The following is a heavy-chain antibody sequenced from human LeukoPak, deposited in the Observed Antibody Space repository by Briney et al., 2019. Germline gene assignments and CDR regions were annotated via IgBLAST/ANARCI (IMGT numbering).Heavy chain of an antibody. V-gene: IGHV3-23*01. CDR3: TKGTIWLPFDY. CDR1: GFTFSNYA. D-gene: IGHD5-18*01. Sequence: PGGSLRLSCAASGFTFSNYAMSWARQAPGKGLEWVSAISGSGGSTYYADSVKGRFTISRDNSKNTLHLQMNRLRAEDTAVYYCTKGTIWLPFDYWGQGTLVTVSS. J-gene: IGHJ4*02. CDR2: ISGSGGST.